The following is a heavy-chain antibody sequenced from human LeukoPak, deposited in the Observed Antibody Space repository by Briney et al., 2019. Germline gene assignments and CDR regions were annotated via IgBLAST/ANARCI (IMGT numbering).Heavy chain of an antibody. Sequence: KPGGSLRLSCAASGFTFSSYSMNWVRQAPGKGLEWGSSISSSSSYIYYADSVKGRFTISRDNAKNSLYLQRNSLRAEVTALYYCARRTAPDPPYYGSGNNWFDPWGQGTLVTVSS. CDR2: ISSSSSYI. V-gene: IGHV3-21*01. CDR1: GFTFSSYS. J-gene: IGHJ5*02. D-gene: IGHD3-10*01. CDR3: ARRTAPDPPYYGSGNNWFDP.